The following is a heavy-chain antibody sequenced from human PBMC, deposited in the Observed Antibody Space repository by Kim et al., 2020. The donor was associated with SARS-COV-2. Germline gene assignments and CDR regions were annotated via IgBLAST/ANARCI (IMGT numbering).Heavy chain of an antibody. J-gene: IGHJ3*02. CDR1: GGSISSGDYY. CDR3: AHCSSTSCYKWDAFDI. CDR2: IYYSGST. D-gene: IGHD2-2*02. Sequence: SETLSLTCTVSGGSISSGDYYWSWIRQPPGKGLEWIGYIYYSGSTYYNPSLKSRVTISVDTSKNQFSLKLSSVTAADTAVYYCAHCSSTSCYKWDAFDIWGQGTMVTVSS. V-gene: IGHV4-30-4*01.